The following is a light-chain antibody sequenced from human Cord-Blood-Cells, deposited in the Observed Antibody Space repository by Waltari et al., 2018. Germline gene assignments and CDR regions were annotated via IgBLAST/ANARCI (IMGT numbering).Light chain of an antibody. CDR2: DVS. Sequence: QSALTHPASVSGSPGQSITISCTETTSDDGGYNYVSWYKQHPGKAPNLMIYDVSNRPSGVSNRFSGAKSGNTASLTISGLQAEYEADYYCSSYTSSSTVVFGGGTKLTVL. V-gene: IGLV2-14*01. J-gene: IGLJ2*01. CDR1: TSDDGGYNY. CDR3: SSYTSSSTVV.